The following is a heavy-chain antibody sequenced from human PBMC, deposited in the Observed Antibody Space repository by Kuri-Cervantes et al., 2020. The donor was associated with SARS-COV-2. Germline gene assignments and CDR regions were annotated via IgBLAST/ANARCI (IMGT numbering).Heavy chain of an antibody. Sequence: SVKVSCKASGGTFSSCAISWVRQAPGQGLEWMGGIIPIFGTANYAQKFQGRVTITADESTSTAYMELSSLRSEDTAVYYCASLGDAGDLSPPFDYWGQGTLVTVSS. J-gene: IGHJ4*02. CDR1: GGTFSSCA. V-gene: IGHV1-69*13. CDR3: ASLGDAGDLSPPFDY. D-gene: IGHD3-16*01. CDR2: IIPIFGTA.